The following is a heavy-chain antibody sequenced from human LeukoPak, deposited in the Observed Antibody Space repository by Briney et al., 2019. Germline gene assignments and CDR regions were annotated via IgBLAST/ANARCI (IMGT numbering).Heavy chain of an antibody. CDR1: GGPISGSRT. D-gene: IGHD6-25*01. V-gene: IGHV4-39*07. J-gene: IGHJ5*02. Sequence: SEILSLTCTVSGGPISGSRTWGWVRQPPGRGLEWIGNVHYDGRTASNPSLKSRVTMSLDTSTNQFSLKMNSVTATDTALYYCARVVTAAGLDLWGQGILVTISS. CDR3: ARVVTAAGLDL. CDR2: VHYDGRT.